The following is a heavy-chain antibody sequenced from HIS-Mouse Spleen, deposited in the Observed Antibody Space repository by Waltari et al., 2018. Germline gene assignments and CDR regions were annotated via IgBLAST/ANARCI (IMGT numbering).Heavy chain of an antibody. CDR3: ARDFHDFWSGYYGGDKKHDAFDI. J-gene: IGHJ3*02. CDR2: IYTSGST. Sequence: QVQLQESGPGLVKPSETLSLTCTVSGGSISSYYWSWIRQPAGKGLEWIGRIYTSGSTNDNPCLQGRVTMSVATSKNQFSLRLSCVAAADTAVYYCARDFHDFWSGYYGGDKKHDAFDIWGQGTMVTVSS. CDR1: GGSISSYY. V-gene: IGHV4-4*07. D-gene: IGHD3-3*01.